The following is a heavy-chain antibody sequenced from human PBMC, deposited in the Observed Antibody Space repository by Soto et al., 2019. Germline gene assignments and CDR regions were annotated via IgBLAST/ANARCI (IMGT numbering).Heavy chain of an antibody. V-gene: IGHV4-59*01. CDR3: ARGEWLSYDY. D-gene: IGHD3-3*01. CDR2: IYYSGST. J-gene: IGHJ4*02. Sequence: SETLSLTCTVSGGSISSYYWSWIRQPPGKGLEWIGYIYYSGSTNYNPPLKSRVTISVDTSKNQFSLKLSSVTAADTAVYYCARGEWLSYDYWGQGTLVTVSS. CDR1: GGSISSYY.